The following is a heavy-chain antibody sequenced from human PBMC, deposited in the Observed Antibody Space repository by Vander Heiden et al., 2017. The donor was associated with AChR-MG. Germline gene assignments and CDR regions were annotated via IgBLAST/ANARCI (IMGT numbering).Heavy chain of an antibody. CDR3: ARGGGGDGYNFFDY. J-gene: IGHJ4*02. D-gene: IGHD5-12*01. CDR1: GFTFSSYG. V-gene: IGHV3-33*01. Sequence: QVQLVESGGGVVQPGRPLSTACAASGFTFSSYGMHWVRRAPGKGLEWVAVIWYDGSNKYYADSVKGRFTISRDNSKNTLDLQMNSLRAEDTAVYYCARGGGGDGYNFFDYWGQGTLVTVSS. CDR2: IWYDGSNK.